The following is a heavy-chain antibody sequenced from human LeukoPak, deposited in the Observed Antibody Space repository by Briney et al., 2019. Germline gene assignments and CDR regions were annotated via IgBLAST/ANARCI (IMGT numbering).Heavy chain of an antibody. CDR3: ARTDYDFRSGYLEG. V-gene: IGHV1-2*02. CDR1: GYTFTGYY. D-gene: IGHD3-3*01. CDR2: INPNSGGT. Sequence: ASVKVSCKASGYTFTGYYMHWVRRAPGQGLEWMGWINPNSGGTNYAQKFQGRVTMTRDTSISAAYMELSRLRSDDTAVYYCARTDYDFRSGYLEGWGQGTLVTVSS. J-gene: IGHJ4*02.